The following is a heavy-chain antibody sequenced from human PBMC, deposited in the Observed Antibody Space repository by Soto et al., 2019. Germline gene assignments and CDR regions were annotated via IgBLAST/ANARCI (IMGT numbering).Heavy chain of an antibody. D-gene: IGHD3-3*01. J-gene: IGHJ4*02. CDR1: GGSVSSGSYY. V-gene: IGHV4-61*01. CDR3: ARESYYDFWSGYPDY. CDR2: IYYSGST. Sequence: SETLSLTCTVSGGSVSSGSYYWSWIRQPPGKGLEWIGYIYYSGSTNYNPSLKSRVTISVDTSKNQFSLKLSSVTAADTAVYYCARESYYDFWSGYPDYWGQGTLVTVSS.